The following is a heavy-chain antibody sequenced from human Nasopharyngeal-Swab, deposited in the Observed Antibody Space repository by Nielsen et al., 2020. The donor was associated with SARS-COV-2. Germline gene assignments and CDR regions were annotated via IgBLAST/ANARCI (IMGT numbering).Heavy chain of an antibody. J-gene: IGHJ4*02. D-gene: IGHD5-18*01. CDR1: GLTFRGYW. Sequence: GESLKLSRAASGLTFRGYWMSWVRQAPGNGLEWVAKINADGSEKYYVDSVKGRFTISRDNAKNSLYLQMSSLRVEDTAVYYCATARAYNYGPSFDYWGQGTLVTVSS. CDR3: ATARAYNYGPSFDY. CDR2: INADGSEK. V-gene: IGHV3-7*03.